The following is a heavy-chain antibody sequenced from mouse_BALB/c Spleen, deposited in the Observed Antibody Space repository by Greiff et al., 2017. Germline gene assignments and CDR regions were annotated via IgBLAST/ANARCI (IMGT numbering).Heavy chain of an antibody. J-gene: IGHJ2*01. CDR3: ARDHRYFDY. Sequence: EVKLQESGGGLVQPGGSLRLSCATSGFTFTDYYMSWVRQPPGKALEWLGFIRNKANGYTTEYSASVKGRFTISRDNSQSILYLQMNTLRAEDSATYYCARDHRYFDYWGQGTTLTVSS. D-gene: IGHD2-14*01. CDR1: GFTFTDYY. CDR2: IRNKANGYTT. V-gene: IGHV7-3*02.